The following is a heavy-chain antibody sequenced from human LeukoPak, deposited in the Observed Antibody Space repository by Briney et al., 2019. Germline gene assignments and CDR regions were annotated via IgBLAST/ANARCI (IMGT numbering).Heavy chain of an antibody. J-gene: IGHJ4*02. Sequence: PGGSLRLSCEASGFSFSTSGVHWVRQAPGMGLEWMAVISKDGRKNHYADSVKGRFTISRDNFKSTLFLQMNSLRPEDTAIYYCARDLLNYGSAYYDVGIFDSWGQGTLVTVSS. D-gene: IGHD3-10*01. V-gene: IGHV3-30*04. CDR1: GFSFSTSG. CDR3: ARDLLNYGSAYYDVGIFDS. CDR2: ISKDGRKN.